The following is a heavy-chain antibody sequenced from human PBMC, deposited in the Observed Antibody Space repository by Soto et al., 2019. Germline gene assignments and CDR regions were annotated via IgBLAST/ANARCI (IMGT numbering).Heavy chain of an antibody. Sequence: QVQLVESGGGVVQPGRSLRLSCAASGFTFSSYAMHWVRQAPGKGLEWVAVISYDGSNKYYADSVKGRFTISRDNSKNTLYLQMNSLRAEDTAVYYCAKDAGLYSGYANWGQGTLVTVSS. CDR3: AKDAGLYSGYAN. D-gene: IGHD5-12*01. CDR2: ISYDGSNK. CDR1: GFTFSSYA. J-gene: IGHJ4*02. V-gene: IGHV3-30*04.